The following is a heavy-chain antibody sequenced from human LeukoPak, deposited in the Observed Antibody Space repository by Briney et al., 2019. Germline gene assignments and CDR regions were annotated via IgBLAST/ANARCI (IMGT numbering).Heavy chain of an antibody. V-gene: IGHV1-24*01. Sequence: ASVKVSCKVSGYTLTELSMHWVRQAPGKGLEWMGGFDPEDGETIYAQKFQGRVTMTEDTSTDTAYMELSSLRSEDTAVYYCATPAQLLLGGYYYMDVWGKGTTVTVSS. CDR3: ATPAQLLLGGYYYMDV. J-gene: IGHJ6*03. CDR1: GYTLTELS. CDR2: FDPEDGET. D-gene: IGHD2-15*01.